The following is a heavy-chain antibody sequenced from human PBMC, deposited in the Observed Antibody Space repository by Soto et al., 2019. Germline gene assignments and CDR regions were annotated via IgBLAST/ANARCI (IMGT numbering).Heavy chain of an antibody. CDR2: IYYSGSS. CDR1: VGSISSGSYH. Sequence: SETLCLTCTVSVGSISSGSYHWSWIRQHPGKGLEWIGNIYYSGSSYYNPSLKSRATISIDTSRDQFSLRLGSVTAADTAVYYCARVEGSSYYFRHDCWGRGTLVTVSS. V-gene: IGHV4-31*03. J-gene: IGHJ4*02. CDR3: ARVEGSSYYFRHDC. D-gene: IGHD1-26*01.